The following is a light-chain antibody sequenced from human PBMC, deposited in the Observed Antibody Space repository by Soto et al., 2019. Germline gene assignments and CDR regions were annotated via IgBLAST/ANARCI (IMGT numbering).Light chain of an antibody. Sequence: EIVLTQSPATLSLSPGERATLSCRASQSVSGYLAWYQQKPGQAPRLLMYDASNRATVIPASLSGSGSVRDFTLTISSRGPADFAVYYCQQRSNWPSTFGGGTKVEIK. CDR1: QSVSGY. CDR2: DAS. CDR3: QQRSNWPST. J-gene: IGKJ4*01. V-gene: IGKV3-11*02.